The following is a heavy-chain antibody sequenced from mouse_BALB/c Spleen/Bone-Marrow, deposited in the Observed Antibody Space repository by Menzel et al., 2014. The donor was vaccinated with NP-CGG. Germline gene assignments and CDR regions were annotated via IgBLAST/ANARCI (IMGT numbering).Heavy chain of an antibody. J-gene: IGHJ2*01. CDR3: ATLTGTFDY. CDR1: GFNIKDTY. D-gene: IGHD4-1*01. V-gene: IGHV14-3*02. Sequence: VQLQQSGAELVKPGASVKLSCTASGFNIKDTYMHWVKQRPEQGLEWIGRIDPASDYTQFDSKFQGKATITADISSNTAYLQLSSLTSEDTAVYYCATLTGTFDYWGQGTTLAVSS. CDR2: IDPASDYT.